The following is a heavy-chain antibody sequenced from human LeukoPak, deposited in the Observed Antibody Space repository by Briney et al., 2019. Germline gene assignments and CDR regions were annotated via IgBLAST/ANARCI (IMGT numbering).Heavy chain of an antibody. CDR1: GGSISSGGYS. V-gene: IGHV4-30-2*03. CDR3: AIITMVRGVIIGVN. Sequence: SQTLSLTCAVSGGSISSGGYSWSWIRQPPGKGLEWIGYIYHSGSTCYNPSLKSRVTISVDTSKNQFSLKLSSVTAADTAVYYCAIITMVRGVIIGVNWGQGTLVTVSS. D-gene: IGHD3-10*01. CDR2: IYHSGST. J-gene: IGHJ4*02.